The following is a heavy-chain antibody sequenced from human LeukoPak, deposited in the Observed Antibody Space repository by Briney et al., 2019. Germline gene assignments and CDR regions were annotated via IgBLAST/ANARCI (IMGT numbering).Heavy chain of an antibody. CDR2: ISYDGSNK. D-gene: IGHD4-17*01. J-gene: IGHJ4*02. CDR3: ARDLADYGDYVLGY. CDR1: GFTFSSYA. Sequence: GGSLRLSCAASGFTFSSYAMHWVRQAPGKGLEWVAVISYDGSNKYYADSVKGRFTISRDNSKNTLYLQMNSLRAEDTAVYYCARDLADYGDYVLGYWGQGTLVTVPS. V-gene: IGHV3-30-3*01.